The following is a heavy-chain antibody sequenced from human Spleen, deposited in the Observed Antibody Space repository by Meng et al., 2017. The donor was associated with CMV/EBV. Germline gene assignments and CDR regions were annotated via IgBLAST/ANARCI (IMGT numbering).Heavy chain of an antibody. CDR1: GFTFSSYS. V-gene: IGHV3-48*04. CDR3: ARDILGYYDFWSGPNWFDP. Sequence: GESLKISCADSGFTFSSYSMNWVRQAPGKGLEWVSYISSSSSTIYYADSVKGRFTISRDNAKNSLYLQMNSLRAEDTAVYYCARDILGYYDFWSGPNWFDPWGQGTLVTVSS. CDR2: ISSSSSTI. D-gene: IGHD3-3*01. J-gene: IGHJ5*02.